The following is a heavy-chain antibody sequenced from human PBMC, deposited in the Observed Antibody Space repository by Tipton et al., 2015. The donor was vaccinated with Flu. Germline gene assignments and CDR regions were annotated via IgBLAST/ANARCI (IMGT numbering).Heavy chain of an antibody. D-gene: IGHD2-2*01. CDR2: INPNGGGT. V-gene: IGHV1-46*01. J-gene: IGHJ4*02. CDR3: ARDDTVVLRGPDY. CDR1: GYTFTSYI. Sequence: QVQLVQSGAEVKKSGASVKVSCKASGYTFTSYIMHWVRQAPGQGLEWMGVINPNGGGTTYAQKFQGRVTMTRDTSSSTFYMELRSLTAGDTAVYYCARDDTVVLRGPDYWGQGTLVTVSS.